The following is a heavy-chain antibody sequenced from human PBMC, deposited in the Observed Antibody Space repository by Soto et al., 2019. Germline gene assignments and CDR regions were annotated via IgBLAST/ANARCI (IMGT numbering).Heavy chain of an antibody. J-gene: IGHJ3*02. Sequence: GGSLRLSCAASGFTFSSYSMNWVRQAPGKGLEWVSYISSSSSTIYYADSVKGRFTISRDNAKNSLYLQMNSLRAEETAVYYCARDVGEVGYCSGGSCFSIPFDIWGQGTMVTVSS. CDR2: ISSSSSTI. CDR1: GFTFSSYS. V-gene: IGHV3-48*01. D-gene: IGHD2-15*01. CDR3: ARDVGEVGYCSGGSCFSIPFDI.